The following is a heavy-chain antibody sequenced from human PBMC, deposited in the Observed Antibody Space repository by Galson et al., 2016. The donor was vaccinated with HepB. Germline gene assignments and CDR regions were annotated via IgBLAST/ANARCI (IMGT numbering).Heavy chain of an antibody. Sequence: SLRLSCAASGFTVSSNCMSWVRQAPGKGLEWVSLIYSGGTTFYADSVKGRFTISRDNSKNTVDLHMSSLRPEDTAVYYCVRAWSGSSPDYWGQGTQVTVSS. CDR2: IYSGGTT. CDR1: GFTVSSNC. V-gene: IGHV3-53*01. CDR3: VRAWSGSSPDY. J-gene: IGHJ4*02. D-gene: IGHD1-26*01.